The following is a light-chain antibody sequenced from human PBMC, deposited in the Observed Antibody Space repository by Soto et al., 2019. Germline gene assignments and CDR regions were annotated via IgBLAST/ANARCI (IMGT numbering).Light chain of an antibody. CDR1: QSVSNN. J-gene: IGKJ1*01. CDR3: QQYSNPLT. Sequence: EIVLTQSPATLSLSPGERATLSCRASQSVSNNLAWYQQTPGQAPMLLIYGASTRATGLPARFSGSGSETDFTLTISRLQPEDIAIYYCQQYSNPLTFGQGTKVDIK. CDR2: GAS. V-gene: IGKV3-15*01.